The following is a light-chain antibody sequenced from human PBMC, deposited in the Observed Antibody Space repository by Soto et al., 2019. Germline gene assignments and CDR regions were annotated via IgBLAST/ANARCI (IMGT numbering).Light chain of an antibody. Sequence: QSVLTQPPSVSGAPGQRVTISCTGSSSNIGAGYDVHWYQQLPGTAPKLLIYGNSNRPSGVPDRFSGSKSGTSASLAITGLQAEDEADYYCQSYDSSLSGSFVVFGTGTKLTVL. V-gene: IGLV1-40*01. J-gene: IGLJ1*01. CDR3: QSYDSSLSGSFVV. CDR2: GNS. CDR1: SSNIGAGYD.